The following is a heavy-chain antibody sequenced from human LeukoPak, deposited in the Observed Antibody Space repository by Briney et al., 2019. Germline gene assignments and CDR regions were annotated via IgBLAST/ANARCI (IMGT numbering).Heavy chain of an antibody. Sequence: GGSLRLSCEASGFTLSRYWMHWVRQAPGKGLVWVSRIKSDGISTNYADSVKGRFTISRDNAKNSLYLQMNSLRAEDTAVYYCATTIPPWGQGTLVTVSS. CDR2: IKSDGIST. D-gene: IGHD2-2*02. J-gene: IGHJ5*02. V-gene: IGHV3-74*01. CDR3: ATTIPP. CDR1: GFTLSRYW.